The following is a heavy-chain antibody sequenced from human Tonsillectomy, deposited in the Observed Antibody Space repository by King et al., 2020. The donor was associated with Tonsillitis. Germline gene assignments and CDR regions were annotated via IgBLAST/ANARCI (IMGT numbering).Heavy chain of an antibody. J-gene: IGHJ4*02. CDR1: GFTFSSYA. Sequence: VQLVESGGGLVQPGGSLRLSCAASGFTFSSYAMSWVRQAPGKGLEWVSAISGSGGSTYYADSVKGRFTISRDNSKNTLYLQMNSLRAEDTDVYYCARLTWVRGVYFDFWGQGTLVTVSA. CDR2: ISGSGGST. D-gene: IGHD3-10*01. V-gene: IGHV3-23*04. CDR3: ARLTWVRGVYFDF.